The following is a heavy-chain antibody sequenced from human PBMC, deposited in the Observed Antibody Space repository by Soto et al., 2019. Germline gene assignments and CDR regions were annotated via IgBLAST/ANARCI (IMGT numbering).Heavy chain of an antibody. V-gene: IGHV4-61*01. J-gene: IGHJ4*02. CDR1: GGSVSNKTYY. Sequence: QVQLQESGPGLLKPSETLSLTCSVSGGSVSNKTYYWSWIRPPPGKRLEWIGYVYYSGTTNYNPSLKIRVTRAVDLYTNQFSLRLSSVTTADTALYYCARTTAVPNTLRSRYFFDDCGQGTLGSVSS. D-gene: IGHD4-17*01. CDR3: ARTTAVPNTLRSRYFFDD. CDR2: VYYSGTT.